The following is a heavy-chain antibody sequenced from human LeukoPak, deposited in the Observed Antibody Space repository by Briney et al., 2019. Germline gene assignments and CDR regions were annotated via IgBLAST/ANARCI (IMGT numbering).Heavy chain of an antibody. CDR3: ARSLHYYDNSGLFIQY. CDR1: GYTFTRYG. CDR2: ISSSNGNT. D-gene: IGHD3-22*01. Sequence: RASVKVSCKASGYTFTRYGFSWVRPAPGQGLEWMGWISSSNGNTKYAQKLQGRVTMTADTTTSTAYMELRSLRSDDTAVYYCARSLHYYDNSGLFIQYWGQGTLVTVSS. J-gene: IGHJ1*01. V-gene: IGHV1-18*01.